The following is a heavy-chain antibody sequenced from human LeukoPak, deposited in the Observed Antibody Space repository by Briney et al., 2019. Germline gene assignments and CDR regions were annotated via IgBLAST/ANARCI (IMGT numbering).Heavy chain of an antibody. Sequence: GGSLGLSCAASGFTFSSYGMHWVRQAPGKGLEWVAVIWYDGSNKYYADSVKGRFTISRDNSKNTLYLQMNSLRAEDTAVYYCARDSQLPYYYYYMDVWGKGTTVTVSS. CDR3: ARDSQLPYYYYYMDV. CDR2: IWYDGSNK. J-gene: IGHJ6*03. V-gene: IGHV3-33*01. D-gene: IGHD4-23*01. CDR1: GFTFSSYG.